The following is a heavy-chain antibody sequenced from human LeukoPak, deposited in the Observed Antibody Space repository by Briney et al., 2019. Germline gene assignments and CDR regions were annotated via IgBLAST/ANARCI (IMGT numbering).Heavy chain of an antibody. Sequence: SQTLSLTCTVSGGSISSGDYYWSWIRQPPGKGLEWIGYIYYSGSTYYNPSLKSRVTISVDTSKNQFSLKLSSVTAADTAVYYCARYYYDSSGYHDFDYWGQGTLVTVSS. J-gene: IGHJ4*02. CDR1: GGSISSGDYY. CDR3: ARYYYDSSGYHDFDY. D-gene: IGHD3-22*01. CDR2: IYYSGST. V-gene: IGHV4-30-4*01.